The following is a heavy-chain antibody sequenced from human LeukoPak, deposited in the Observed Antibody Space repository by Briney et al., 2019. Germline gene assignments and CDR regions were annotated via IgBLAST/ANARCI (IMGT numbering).Heavy chain of an antibody. Sequence: SETLSLTCTVSGGSISSSSYYWGWIRQPPGKGLEWIGSIYYSGSTYYNPSLKSRVTISVDTSKNQFSLKLSSVTAADTAVYYCARAAYGSGSVFGGTWFFDSWGQGTQVTVSS. J-gene: IGHJ4*02. D-gene: IGHD3-10*01. CDR3: ARAAYGSGSVFGGTWFFDS. CDR1: GGSISSSSYY. V-gene: IGHV4-39*07. CDR2: IYYSGST.